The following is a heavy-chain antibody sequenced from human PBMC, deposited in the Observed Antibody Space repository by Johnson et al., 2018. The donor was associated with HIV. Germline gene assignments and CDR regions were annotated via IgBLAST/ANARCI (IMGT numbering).Heavy chain of an antibody. D-gene: IGHD5-24*01. CDR1: GFTFISYA. CDR2: IWYDGSNT. Sequence: QVQLVESGGGVVQPGRSLRLSCAASGFTFISYAMHWVRQAPGKGLEWVAVIWYDGSNTYYADSVKGRFTISRDNSKNTLYLQMNSLRAEDTAVYFCAKDLKGRWLQHGGLDIWGQGTMVTVSS. J-gene: IGHJ3*02. CDR3: AKDLKGRWLQHGGLDI. V-gene: IGHV3-33*06.